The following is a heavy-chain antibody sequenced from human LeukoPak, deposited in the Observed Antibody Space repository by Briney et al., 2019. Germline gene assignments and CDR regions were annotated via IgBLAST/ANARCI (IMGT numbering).Heavy chain of an antibody. CDR3: AREGNSGSYYDN. CDR2: IYYSGST. J-gene: IGHJ4*02. CDR1: GGSISSGGYY. D-gene: IGHD1-26*01. V-gene: IGHV4-31*03. Sequence: SETLSLTCTVSGGSISSGGYYWSWIRQHPGKGLEWVGYIYYSGSTYYNPSLKSRVTISVDTSKNRFSLKLSSVTAADTAVFYCAREGNSGSYYDNWGQGTLVTVSS.